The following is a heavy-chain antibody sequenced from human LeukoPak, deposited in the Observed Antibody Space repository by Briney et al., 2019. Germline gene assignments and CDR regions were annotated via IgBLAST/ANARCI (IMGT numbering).Heavy chain of an antibody. CDR2: ISYDGSNK. CDR1: GFTFSSYA. J-gene: IGHJ1*01. Sequence: GGSLRLSCAASGFTFSSYAMHWVRQAPGKGLEWVAVISYDGSNKYYADSVKGQLTISRDNSKNTLYLQMNSLRAEDTAVYYCARDSDDYVWGSYKTAEYFQHWGQGTLVTVSS. D-gene: IGHD3-16*01. CDR3: ARDSDDYVWGSYKTAEYFQH. V-gene: IGHV3-30*04.